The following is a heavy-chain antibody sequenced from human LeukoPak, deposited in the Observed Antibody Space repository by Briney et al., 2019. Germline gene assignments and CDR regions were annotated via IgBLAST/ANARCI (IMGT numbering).Heavy chain of an antibody. Sequence: GGSLRLSCAASGFTFSSYWMSWVRQAPGKGLEWVANIKQDGSEKYYVDSVKGRFTIPRDNAKNSLYLQMNSLRAEDTAVYYCARMGSGSYHIMFSARGNFFIDYWGQGTLVTVSS. CDR1: GFTFSSYW. CDR2: IKQDGSEK. CDR3: ARMGSGSYHIMFSARGNFFIDY. V-gene: IGHV3-7*01. D-gene: IGHD1-26*01. J-gene: IGHJ4*02.